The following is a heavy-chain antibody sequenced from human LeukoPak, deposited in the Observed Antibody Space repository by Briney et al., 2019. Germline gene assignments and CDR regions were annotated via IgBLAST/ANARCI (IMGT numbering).Heavy chain of an antibody. V-gene: IGHV3-48*04. D-gene: IGHD3-16*02. J-gene: IGHJ3*02. CDR3: ARENGSVWGSYRPSAPFDI. Sequence: GGSLRLSCAASGFTFSSYSMNWVRQAPGKGLEWVSYISSSGSSIYYADSVKGRFTISRDNTKNSLSLQMNSLRAGDSAVYYCARENGSVWGSYRPSAPFDIWGQGTTVTVSS. CDR2: ISSSGSSI. CDR1: GFTFSSYS.